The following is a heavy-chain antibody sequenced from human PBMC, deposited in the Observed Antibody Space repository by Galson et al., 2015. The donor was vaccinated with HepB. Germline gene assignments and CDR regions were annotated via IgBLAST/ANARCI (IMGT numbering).Heavy chain of an antibody. J-gene: IGHJ3*02. D-gene: IGHD1-26*01. CDR3: AGDFSGSPMGDAFDI. CDR1: GFTVSSNY. Sequence: LRLSCAASGFTVSSNYMSWVRPAPGKGLEWVSVIYSGGSTYYADSVKGRFTISRDNSKNTLYLQMNSLRAEDTAVYYCAGDFSGSPMGDAFDIWGQGTMVTVSS. V-gene: IGHV3-66*01. CDR2: IYSGGST.